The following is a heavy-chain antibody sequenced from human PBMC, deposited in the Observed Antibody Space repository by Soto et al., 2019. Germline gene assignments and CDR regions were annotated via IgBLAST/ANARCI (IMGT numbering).Heavy chain of an antibody. V-gene: IGHV3-7*03. CDR3: AREVAGDGLANYYYYYMDV. CDR1: GFTFSSYW. CDR2: IKQDGSEK. J-gene: IGHJ6*03. D-gene: IGHD2-15*01. Sequence: GESLKISCAASGFTFSSYWMSWVRQAPGKGLEWVANIKQDGSEKYYVDSVKGRFTISRDNAKNSLYLQMNSLRAEDTAVYYCAREVAGDGLANYYYYYMDVWGKGTTVTVSS.